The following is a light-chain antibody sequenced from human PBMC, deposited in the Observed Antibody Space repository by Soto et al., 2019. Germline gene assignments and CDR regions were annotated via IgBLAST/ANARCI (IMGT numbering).Light chain of an antibody. CDR3: GSYTSTSPL. CDR2: EVN. J-gene: IGLJ2*01. V-gene: IGLV2-14*01. CDR1: GSDVGDNRY. Sequence: QSVLTQPASVSGSPGQSITISCTGTGSDVGDNRYVSWYQQYPGKAPKLILYEVNNRPSGVSSRFSGSKSGNTASLTISGLQADDEADYYCGSYTSTSPLFGGGTQLTVL.